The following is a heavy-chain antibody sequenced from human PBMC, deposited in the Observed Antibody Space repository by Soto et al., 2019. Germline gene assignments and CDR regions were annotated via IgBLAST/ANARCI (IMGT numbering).Heavy chain of an antibody. J-gene: IGHJ3*02. D-gene: IGHD1-1*01. CDR1: GGSISSGDYY. CDR3: ARDGGYGGTADAFDI. CDR2: IYYSGST. Sequence: QVQLQESGPGLVKPSQTLSLTCTVSGGSISSGDYYWSWIRQPPGKGLEWIGYIYYSGSTYYNPSPKSRVTIXXDXPXIQFSLKLRSVTAADTAVYYCARDGGYGGTADAFDIWGQGTMVTVSS. V-gene: IGHV4-30-4*01.